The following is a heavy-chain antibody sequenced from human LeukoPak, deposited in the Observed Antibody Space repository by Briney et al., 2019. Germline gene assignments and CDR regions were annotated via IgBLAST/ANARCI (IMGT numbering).Heavy chain of an antibody. D-gene: IGHD2-8*02. J-gene: IGHJ4*02. Sequence: PGGSLRLSCAASGFTFSSYAMSWVRQAPGKGLEWVSAISGSGGSTYYADSVRGRFTISRDNSKSTLSLQRNSLRAEDTAIYYCATYRQVLLPFESWGQGTLVTVSS. CDR3: ATYRQVLLPFES. V-gene: IGHV3-23*01. CDR2: ISGSGGST. CDR1: GFTFSSYA.